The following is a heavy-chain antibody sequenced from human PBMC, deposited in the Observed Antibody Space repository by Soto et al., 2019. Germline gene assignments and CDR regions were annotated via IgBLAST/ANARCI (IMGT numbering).Heavy chain of an antibody. CDR1: GFSLNTSGVG. D-gene: IGHD2-8*01. Sequence: QVTLKESGPTLVKPTQPLTLTCTFSGFSLNTSGVGVGWIRQPPGKALEWLGLIFWDDDKRYSPSLKSRLTITKDTSKNQVVLTMTNMDPVDTASYYCSHGVLRYFDYWGQGTLVTVSS. CDR3: SHGVLRYFDY. V-gene: IGHV2-5*02. CDR2: IFWDDDK. J-gene: IGHJ4*02.